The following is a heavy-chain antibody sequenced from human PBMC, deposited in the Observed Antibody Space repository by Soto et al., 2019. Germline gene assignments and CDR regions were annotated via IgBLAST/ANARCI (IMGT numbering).Heavy chain of an antibody. J-gene: IGHJ4*02. D-gene: IGHD1-26*01. CDR3: ARVECGSYPDY. Sequence: QVQVVESEGSLVKPGGSLRLSCAASGFTFSDFYMTWIRQAPGKGLEWVSYISNSGGFTNYADSVKGRFTISRDNAKNSLYLQMNNLRADDTAVYYCARVECGSYPDYWGLGTLVTVSS. V-gene: IGHV3-11*05. CDR2: ISNSGGFT. CDR1: GFTFSDFY.